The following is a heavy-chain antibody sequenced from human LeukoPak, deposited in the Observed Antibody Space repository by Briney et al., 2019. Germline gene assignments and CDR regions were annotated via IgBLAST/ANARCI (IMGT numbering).Heavy chain of an antibody. CDR2: IIPIFGTA. D-gene: IGHD6-13*01. V-gene: IGHV1-69*05. J-gene: IGHJ4*02. Sequence: ASVKVSCKASGGTFSSYAISWVRQAPGQGLEWMGGIIPIFGTANYAQKFQGRVTITTDESTSTAYMELSSLRSEDTAVYYCARARDSSSWYRSSFDYWGQGTLVTVSS. CDR3: ARARDSSSWYRSSFDY. CDR1: GGTFSSYA.